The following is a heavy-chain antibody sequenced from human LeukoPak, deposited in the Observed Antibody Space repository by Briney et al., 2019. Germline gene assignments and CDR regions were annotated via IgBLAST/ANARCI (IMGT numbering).Heavy chain of an antibody. D-gene: IGHD6-13*01. V-gene: IGHV4-30-4*08. J-gene: IGHJ6*03. CDR1: GGSINSGNYY. CDR2: ISHSGST. Sequence: SETLSLTCTVSGGSINSGNYYWSWIRQPPGKGLEWMGYISHSGSTYYNPSFRSRVIISVDTSKNQHSLKLSSVTAADTAVYYCARVSNAPYSSLSWYMDVWGKGTTVTVSS. CDR3: ARVSNAPYSSLSWYMDV.